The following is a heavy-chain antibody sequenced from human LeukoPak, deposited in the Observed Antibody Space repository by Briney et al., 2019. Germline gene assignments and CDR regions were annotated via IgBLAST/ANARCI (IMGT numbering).Heavy chain of an antibody. J-gene: IGHJ4*02. V-gene: IGHV3-21*01. Sequence: GGSLRLSCAASGFTFSSYSMNWVRQAPGKGLEWVSSISSSSSYIYYADSVKGRFTISRDNAKNSLYLQMNSLRAEDTAVYYCARDGITIFGVALDYWGQGTLVTVSS. CDR1: GFTFSSYS. CDR3: ARDGITIFGVALDY. D-gene: IGHD3-3*01. CDR2: ISSSSSYI.